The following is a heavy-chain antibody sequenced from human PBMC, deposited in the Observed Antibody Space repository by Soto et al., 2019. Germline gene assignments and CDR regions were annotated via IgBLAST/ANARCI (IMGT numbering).Heavy chain of an antibody. Sequence: SETLSLTCAVYGGSFSGYYWSWIRQPPGKGLEWIGEINHSGSTNYNPSLKSRVTISVDTSKNQFSLKLSSVTAADTAVYYCARASVATIPGGMDVWGQGTTLTVSS. D-gene: IGHD2-2*02. J-gene: IGHJ6*02. CDR2: INHSGST. V-gene: IGHV4-34*01. CDR1: GGSFSGYY. CDR3: ARASVATIPGGMDV.